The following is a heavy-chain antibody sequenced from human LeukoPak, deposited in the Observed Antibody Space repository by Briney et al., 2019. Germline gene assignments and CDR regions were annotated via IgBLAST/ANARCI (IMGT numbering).Heavy chain of an antibody. Sequence: PGGSLRLSCAASGFTFSSYWMSWVRQAPGKGPEWVAHIEPDGSGKYYVDSMEGRFSISRDNAKNSLFLQMSSLRAEDTAVYYCARPSCSGGTCFDYWGHGVLVTVSS. CDR2: IEPDGSGK. V-gene: IGHV3-7*03. J-gene: IGHJ4*01. CDR1: GFTFSSYW. CDR3: ARPSCSGGTCFDY. D-gene: IGHD2-15*01.